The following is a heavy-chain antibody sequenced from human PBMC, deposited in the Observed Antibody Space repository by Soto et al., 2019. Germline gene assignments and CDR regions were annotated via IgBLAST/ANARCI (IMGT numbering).Heavy chain of an antibody. J-gene: IGHJ4*02. Sequence: EVQLLESGGGLVQPGGSLTLSCATSGFTFSSYAMVWVRQAAEKGLEWVASISNNGDTAYYADSVKGRFTISRGHSENTPYLQMNGLRADDPALYFCAKSRVFIGAIVTLLDSWGQGTQVTVSS. CDR1: GFTFSSYA. V-gene: IGHV3-23*01. CDR3: AKSRVFIGAIVTLLDS. CDR2: ISNNGDTA. D-gene: IGHD3-16*02.